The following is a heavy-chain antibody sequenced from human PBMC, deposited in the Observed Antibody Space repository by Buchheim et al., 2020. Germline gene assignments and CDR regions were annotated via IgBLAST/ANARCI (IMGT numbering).Heavy chain of an antibody. CDR3: ARDRGGYCSGGSCYSGGYFDY. CDR1: GFTFSSYA. Sequence: QVQLVESGGGVVQPGRSLRLSCAASGFTFSSYAMHWVRQAPGKGLEWVAVIPYDGSNKYYADSVKGRFTISRDNSKNTLYLQMNSLRAEDTAVYYCARDRGGYCSGGSCYSGGYFDYWGQGTL. CDR2: IPYDGSNK. V-gene: IGHV3-30*04. D-gene: IGHD2-15*01. J-gene: IGHJ4*02.